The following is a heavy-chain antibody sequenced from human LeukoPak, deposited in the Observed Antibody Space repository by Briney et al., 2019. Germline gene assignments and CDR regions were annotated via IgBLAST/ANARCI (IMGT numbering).Heavy chain of an antibody. Sequence: SETLSLTCTVSGYSIRSGYYWGWIRQPPGKGLEWIGSIYHSGSTYYNPSLKSRVTISVDTSKNQFSLKLSSVTAADTAVYYCAREGPTSFSDYWGQGTLVTVSS. CDR2: IYHSGST. CDR1: GYSIRSGYY. V-gene: IGHV4-38-2*02. CDR3: AREGPTSFSDY. J-gene: IGHJ4*02. D-gene: IGHD1-1*01.